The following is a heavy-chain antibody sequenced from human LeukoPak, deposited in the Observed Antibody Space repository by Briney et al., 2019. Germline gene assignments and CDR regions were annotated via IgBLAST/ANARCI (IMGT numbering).Heavy chain of an antibody. CDR1: GFTFTSYW. Sequence: GGSLRLSCAASGFTFTSYWMNWVRQAPGKGLEWVALINPDGSQTNYVDSVKGRFTISRDNAENSLYLQMNSLRAEDTAVYYCARDLGYGALDPWGQGTLVHVSS. CDR2: INPDGSQT. D-gene: IGHD4-17*01. CDR3: ARDLGYGALDP. V-gene: IGHV3-7*01. J-gene: IGHJ5*02.